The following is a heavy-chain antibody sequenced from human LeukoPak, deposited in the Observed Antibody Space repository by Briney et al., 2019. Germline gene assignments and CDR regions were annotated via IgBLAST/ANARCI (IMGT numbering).Heavy chain of an antibody. CDR3: AGTYYYDSSGYYHYSL. D-gene: IGHD3-22*01. CDR1: GGTFSSYA. J-gene: IGHJ4*02. CDR2: IIPIFGTA. V-gene: IGHV1-69*01. Sequence: GASVKVSCKASGGTFSSYAISWVRQAPGQGLEWMGGIIPIFGTANYAQKFQGRVTITADESTSTAYMELSSLRSEDTAVYYCAGTYYYDSSGYYHYSLWGQGTLVTVSS.